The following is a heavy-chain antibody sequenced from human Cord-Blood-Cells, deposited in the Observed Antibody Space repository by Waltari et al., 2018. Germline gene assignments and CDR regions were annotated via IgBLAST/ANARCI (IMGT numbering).Heavy chain of an antibody. J-gene: IGHJ3*02. Sequence: AKLVQSGAEVKKRWSSVQVSCKASEVAFSNHAFRWVRQAHGQGLEWMGGIIPIFGTANYAQKFQGRVTITADESTSTAYMELSSLRSEDTAVYYCARAVRYSSSSEPDAFDIWGQGTMVTVSS. CDR2: IIPIFGTA. CDR1: EVAFSNHA. V-gene: IGHV1-69*01. CDR3: ARAVRYSSSSEPDAFDI. D-gene: IGHD6-6*01.